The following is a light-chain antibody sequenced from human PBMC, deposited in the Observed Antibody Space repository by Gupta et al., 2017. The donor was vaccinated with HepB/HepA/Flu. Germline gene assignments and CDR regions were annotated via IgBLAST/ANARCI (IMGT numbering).Light chain of an antibody. Sequence: QSALTQTAAGSGSPAQSITISCTGTSRDVGGYNYVSWYHQHPGKPLKLMIFYVSNRSSVVSNRFSGSKSVNTASLTISVLQAEAAADYYCNSYTSSSTVVFGGGTKLTVL. CDR3: NSYTSSSTVV. CDR1: SRDVGGYNY. CDR2: YVS. V-gene: IGLV2-14*01. J-gene: IGLJ2*01.